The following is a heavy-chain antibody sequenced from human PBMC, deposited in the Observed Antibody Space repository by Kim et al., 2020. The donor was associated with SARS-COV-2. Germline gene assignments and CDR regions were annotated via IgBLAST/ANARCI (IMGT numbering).Heavy chain of an antibody. Sequence: GGSLRLSCAASGFTFSSYGMHWVRQAPGKGLEWVAVISYDGSNKYYADSVKGRFTISRDNSKNTLYLQMNSLRAEDTAVYYCAKDGEYSSGWYSFDIWG. J-gene: IGHJ3*02. CDR1: GFTFSSYG. D-gene: IGHD6-19*01. CDR3: AKDGEYSSGWYSFDI. CDR2: ISYDGSNK. V-gene: IGHV3-30*18.